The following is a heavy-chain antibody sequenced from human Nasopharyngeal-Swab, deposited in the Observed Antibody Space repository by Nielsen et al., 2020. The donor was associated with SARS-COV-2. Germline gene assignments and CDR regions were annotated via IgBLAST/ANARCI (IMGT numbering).Heavy chain of an antibody. CDR2: INTNTGRS. D-gene: IGHD3-10*01. Sequence: ASVKVSCKASGDTFNRKAINWVRQAPGQGLEWMGWINTNTGRSTYGQGFTGRFVFSFDTSLSTAYLLISGLTAGDTAVYYCASGLPGESIIWDNYCYMDVWGEGTTVTVSS. J-gene: IGHJ6*03. V-gene: IGHV7-4-1*02. CDR3: ASGLPGESIIWDNYCYMDV. CDR1: GDTFNRKA.